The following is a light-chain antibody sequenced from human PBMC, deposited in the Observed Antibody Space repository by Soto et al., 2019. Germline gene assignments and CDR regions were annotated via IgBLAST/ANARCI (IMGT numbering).Light chain of an antibody. CDR2: WAS. CDR1: QSVLDSSNKKNY. J-gene: IGKJ1*01. Sequence: DIVMTQSPDSLAVSLGERATINCKSSQSVLDSSNKKNYLACYQQRPGQPPKTVIDWASARESGVPDRFSGSGSGTDFTLTISSLEPEDFAVYYCQQRSNWPWTFGQGTKVEIK. CDR3: QQRSNWPWT. V-gene: IGKV4-1*01.